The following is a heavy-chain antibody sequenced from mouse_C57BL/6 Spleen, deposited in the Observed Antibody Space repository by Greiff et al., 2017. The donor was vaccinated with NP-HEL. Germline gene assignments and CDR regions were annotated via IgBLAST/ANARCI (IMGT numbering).Heavy chain of an antibody. V-gene: IGHV1-81*01. CDR2: IYPRSGNT. J-gene: IGHJ2*01. CDR3: AGMITTVVVDYFDD. D-gene: IGHD1-1*01. CDR1: GYTFTSYG. Sequence: QVQLKESGAELARPGASVKLSCKASGYTFTSYGISWVKQRTGQGLEWIGEIYPRSGNTYYNEKFKGKATLTADKSSSTAYMELRSLTSEDSAVYFCAGMITTVVVDYFDDWGQGTTLTVSS.